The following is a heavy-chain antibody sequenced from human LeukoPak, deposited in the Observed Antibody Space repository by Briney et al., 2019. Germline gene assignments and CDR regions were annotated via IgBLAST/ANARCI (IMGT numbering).Heavy chain of an antibody. D-gene: IGHD4-17*01. CDR1: GYTLTSCG. V-gene: IGHV1-18*01. CDR3: ARGAYGDK. Sequence: ASVKVSCKASGYTLTSCGINWMRQAPGQGLEWMGWISTQSGNTNYAQKVQGRLTLTTDGSTNTAYMELRSLRSDDTAVYYCARGAYGDKWGQGTMVTVSS. J-gene: IGHJ4*02. CDR2: ISTQSGNT.